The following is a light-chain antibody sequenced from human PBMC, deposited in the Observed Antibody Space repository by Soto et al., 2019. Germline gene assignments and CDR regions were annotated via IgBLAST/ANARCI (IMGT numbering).Light chain of an antibody. V-gene: IGLV2-14*01. J-gene: IGLJ1*01. Sequence: QSVLTQPASVSGSPGQSITISCTGTSSDVGNYNYVSWYQQHPGKAPKLMICEVNKRPSGVSNRFSGSKSGDTASLTISGLQAEDEADYYCSSYTSSSTLYVFGTGPKVTVL. CDR2: EVN. CDR3: SSYTSSSTLYV. CDR1: SSDVGNYNY.